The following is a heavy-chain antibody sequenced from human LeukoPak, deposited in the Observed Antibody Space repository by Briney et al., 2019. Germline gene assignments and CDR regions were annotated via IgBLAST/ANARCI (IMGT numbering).Heavy chain of an antibody. CDR3: ARHLGYCSSTSCLSWFDP. V-gene: IGHV4-59*08. J-gene: IGHJ5*02. CDR2: IYYSGST. CDR1: GGSISSYY. D-gene: IGHD2-2*01. Sequence: PSETLSLTCTVSGGSISSYYWSWIRQPPGKGLEWIGYIYYSGSTNYNPSLKSRVTISVDMSKNQFSLKLSSVTAADTAVYYCARHLGYCSSTSCLSWFDPWGQGTLVTVSS.